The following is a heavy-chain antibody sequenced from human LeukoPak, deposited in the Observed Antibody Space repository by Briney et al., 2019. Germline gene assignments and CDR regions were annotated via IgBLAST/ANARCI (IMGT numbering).Heavy chain of an antibody. CDR1: GFTFGDYP. V-gene: IGHV3-43*02. J-gene: IGHJ5*02. CDR2: ISPDGGRS. Sequence: GGSLRLSCASSGFTFGDYPMHWIRQTPGQGLEWVSLISPDGGRSFQADSVRGRFTISRDNSKNSLYLQMNSLRSEDTALYYCAKDMGGSGRNWASNWFDPWGQGTLVTVSS. CDR3: AKDMGGSGRNWASNWFDP. D-gene: IGHD1-26*01.